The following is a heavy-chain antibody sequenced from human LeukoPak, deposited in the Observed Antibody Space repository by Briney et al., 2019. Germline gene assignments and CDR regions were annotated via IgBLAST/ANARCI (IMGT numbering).Heavy chain of an antibody. Sequence: SGTLCLTCTVSGGSLSSDSYYWSWIRPPPGKGLEWGVYIYYSGTTNSNPSLKSRVTILVDTSKNQYSMKLSSGTAADTAVNFGGRVLRSGSYWLDAFDIWGQGTMVTVSS. CDR3: GRVLRSGSYWLDAFDI. J-gene: IGHJ3*02. D-gene: IGHD1-26*01. CDR2: IYYSGTT. CDR1: GGSLSSDSYY. V-gene: IGHV4-61*01.